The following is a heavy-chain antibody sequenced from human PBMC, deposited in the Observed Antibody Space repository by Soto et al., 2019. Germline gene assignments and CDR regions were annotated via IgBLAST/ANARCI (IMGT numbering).Heavy chain of an antibody. CDR3: ARGAKNDCSGGSCYVYYYYMDV. D-gene: IGHD2-15*01. Sequence: GASVKVSCKASGYTLTSYAMHWVRQAPGQRLEWMGWINAGNGNTKYSQKFQGRVTITRDTSASTAYMELSSLRSEDTAVYYCARGAKNDCSGGSCYVYYYYMDVWGKGTTVTVSS. J-gene: IGHJ6*03. CDR1: GYTLTSYA. CDR2: INAGNGNT. V-gene: IGHV1-3*01.